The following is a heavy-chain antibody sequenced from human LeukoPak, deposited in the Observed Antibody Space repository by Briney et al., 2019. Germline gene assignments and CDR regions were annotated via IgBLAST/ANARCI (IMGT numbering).Heavy chain of an antibody. J-gene: IGHJ4*02. D-gene: IGHD3-22*01. V-gene: IGHV3-23*01. CDR2: ISGSGGST. CDR1: GFPFSSYA. CDR3: ARGMYANSGYLELDY. Sequence: GGSLRLSCAASGFPFSSYAMSWVREAPGKGLEWVSAISGSGGSTYYADSVKGRCTISRDNSKNTLYLQMDSLRAEDTAVYYCARGMYANSGYLELDYWGQGTLVTVSS.